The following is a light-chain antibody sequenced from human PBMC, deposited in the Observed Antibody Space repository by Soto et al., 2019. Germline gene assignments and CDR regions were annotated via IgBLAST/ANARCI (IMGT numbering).Light chain of an antibody. CDR2: AAS. CDR3: MQALQTFN. V-gene: IGKV1-39*01. Sequence: DIQMTHSPSSLSVSVLDRVTMTFRSSETISTFLNWYQVKPGKAPKLLIYAASTLQDGVPSRFSGSGSGTDFTLKISRVEAEDVGVYYCMQALQTFNFGQGTRLEIK. J-gene: IGKJ5*01. CDR1: ETISTF.